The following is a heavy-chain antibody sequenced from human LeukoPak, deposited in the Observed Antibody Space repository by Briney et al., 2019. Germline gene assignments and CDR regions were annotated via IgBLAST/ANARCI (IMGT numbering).Heavy chain of an antibody. CDR3: ARGWDYGDYDAGTSDWFDP. CDR1: GGSFSGYY. J-gene: IGHJ5*02. V-gene: IGHV4-34*01. CDR2: INHSGST. D-gene: IGHD4-17*01. Sequence: SETLFLTCAVYGGSFSGYYWSWIRQPPGKGLEWIGEINHSGSTNYNPSLKSRVTISVDTSKNQFSLKLSSVTAADTAVYYCARGWDYGDYDAGTSDWFDPWGQGTLVTVSS.